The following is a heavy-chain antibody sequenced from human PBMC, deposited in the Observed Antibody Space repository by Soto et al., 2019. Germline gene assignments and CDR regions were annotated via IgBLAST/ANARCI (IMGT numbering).Heavy chain of an antibody. D-gene: IGHD6-13*01. J-gene: IGHJ6*02. V-gene: IGHV1-2*02. CDR3: ARHAYSSRWVGGMDV. Sequence: QVHLVQSGAELKKPGASVKVSCKASGYTFTGYYLHWVRQAPGQGLEWMGWINPNSGGINYAQKFQGRVTVTRDTSISTAYMELSWLTSDDTAVYYCARHAYSSRWVGGMDVWGQGTSVTVSS. CDR2: INPNSGGI. CDR1: GYTFTGYY.